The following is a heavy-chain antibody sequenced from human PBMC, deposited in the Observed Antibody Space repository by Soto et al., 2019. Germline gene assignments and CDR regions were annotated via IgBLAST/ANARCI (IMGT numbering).Heavy chain of an antibody. CDR2: IYYSGST. V-gene: IGHV4-30-4*01. Sequence: PSETLSLTCTVSGGSISSGGYYWSWIRQPPGKGLEWIGYIYYSGSTYYNPSLKSRVTISVDTSKNQFSLKLSSVTAADTAVYYCARVGGVFMTTGDYWGQGTLVTVSS. CDR1: GGSISSGGYY. J-gene: IGHJ4*02. CDR3: ARVGGVFMTTGDY. D-gene: IGHD4-17*01.